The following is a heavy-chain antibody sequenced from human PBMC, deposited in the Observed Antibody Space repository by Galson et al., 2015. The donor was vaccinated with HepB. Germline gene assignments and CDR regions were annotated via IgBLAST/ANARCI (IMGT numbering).Heavy chain of an antibody. Sequence: RLSCAATGXTFRTFAMHWVRQAPGKGLEWXAVISYGGRNQYYADSVKGRITISRDNAKNSPYLQMNSLRAEDMAVCFCARENDRSCFYPTDCWXQGTLVTVSS. J-gene: IGHJ4*02. CDR2: ISYGGRNQ. D-gene: IGHD3-22*01. CDR1: GXTFRTFA. V-gene: IGHV3-30*04. CDR3: ARENDRSCFYPTDC.